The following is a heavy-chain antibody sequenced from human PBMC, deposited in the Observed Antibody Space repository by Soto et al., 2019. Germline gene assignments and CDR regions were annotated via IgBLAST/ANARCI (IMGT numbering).Heavy chain of an antibody. Sequence: GESLKISCAASGFTFDDYTMHWVRQAPGKGLEWVSLISWDGGSTYYADSVKGRFTISRDNSKNSLYLQMNSLRTEDTALYYCAKDSQNMVRGVAVDYWGQGTLVTVSS. CDR1: GFTFDDYT. V-gene: IGHV3-43*01. J-gene: IGHJ4*02. D-gene: IGHD3-10*01. CDR2: ISWDGGST. CDR3: AKDSQNMVRGVAVDY.